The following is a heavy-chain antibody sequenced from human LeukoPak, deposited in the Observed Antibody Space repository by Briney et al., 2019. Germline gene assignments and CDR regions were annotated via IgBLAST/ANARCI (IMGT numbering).Heavy chain of an antibody. D-gene: IGHD3-10*01. V-gene: IGHV1-69-2*01. CDR1: GYTFTDYY. CDR3: ATSVRGPSPLLYYYYYMDV. Sequence: ASVKISCKVSGYTFTDYYMHWVQQAPGKGLEWMGLVDPDDGETIYAEKFQGRVTITADTSTDSAYMELSSLRSEDTAVYYCATSVRGPSPLLYYYYYMDVWGKGTTVTVSS. J-gene: IGHJ6*03. CDR2: VDPDDGET.